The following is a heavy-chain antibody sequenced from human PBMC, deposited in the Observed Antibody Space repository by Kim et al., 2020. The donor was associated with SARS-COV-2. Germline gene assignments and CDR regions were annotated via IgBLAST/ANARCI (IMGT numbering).Heavy chain of an antibody. D-gene: IGHD3-10*01. Sequence: GGSLRLSCAASGFPFNLYWMHWVRQAPGKGLVWVSRINNDGSSPKYADSVWSRFTISRDNAKSTLYLQMTSLGVEDTAVYYCARDTRGNDAFDIWGQGTMVTVSS. CDR3: ARDTRGNDAFDI. V-gene: IGHV3-74*01. CDR2: INNDGSSP. J-gene: IGHJ3*02. CDR1: GFPFNLYW.